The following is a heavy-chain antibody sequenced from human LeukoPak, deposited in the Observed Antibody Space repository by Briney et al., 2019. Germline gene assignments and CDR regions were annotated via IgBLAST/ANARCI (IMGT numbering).Heavy chain of an antibody. D-gene: IGHD6-13*01. CDR1: GGSFSGYY. CDR3: ARLLVEVGDDY. CDR2: INHSGST. V-gene: IGHV4-34*01. Sequence: SETLSLTCAVYGGSFSGYYWSWIRQPPGKGLEWIGEINHSGSTNYNPSLKSRVTISVDTSKNQFSLKLSSVTAADTAVYYCARLLVEVGDDYWGQGTVTTVSS. J-gene: IGHJ4*02.